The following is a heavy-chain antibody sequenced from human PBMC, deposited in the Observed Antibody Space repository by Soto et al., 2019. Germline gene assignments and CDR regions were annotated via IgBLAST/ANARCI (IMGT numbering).Heavy chain of an antibody. CDR2: INAGNGDT. J-gene: IGHJ3*01. V-gene: IGHV1-3*01. D-gene: IGHD6-13*01. Sequence: ASVKVSCKASGYTFTSYAMHWVRQAPGQRLEWMGWINAGNGDTKNSQKFQDRVTITRDTSANTAYMDLSNLRSEDTAVYYCAKGVLYLSSGWSGAGFSVRGPGKMVTVS. CDR1: GYTFTSYA. CDR3: AKGVLYLSSGWSGAGFSV.